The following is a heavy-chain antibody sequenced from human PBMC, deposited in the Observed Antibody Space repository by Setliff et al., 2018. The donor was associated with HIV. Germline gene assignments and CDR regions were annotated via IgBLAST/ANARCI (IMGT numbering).Heavy chain of an antibody. D-gene: IGHD2-15*01. CDR1: GFTFSSYW. Sequence: ASGFTFSSYWIHWVRQAPGKGLVWVSRISADGTDTSYADSVKGRFTISRDNAKDTLYLQMNSLRAEDTALYYCSLGYCSGGSCYSDPEVAFDYWGQGTPVTVSS. V-gene: IGHV3-74*01. J-gene: IGHJ4*02. CDR2: ISADGTDT. CDR3: SLGYCSGGSCYSDPEVAFDY.